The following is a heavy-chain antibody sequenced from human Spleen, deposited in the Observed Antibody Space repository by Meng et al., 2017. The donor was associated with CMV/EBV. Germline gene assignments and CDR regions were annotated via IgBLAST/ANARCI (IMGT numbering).Heavy chain of an antibody. Sequence: GGSLRLSCAASGFRFNTFGMNWVRQAPGEGLEWVSFISSGSRTVSYADSVKGRFTLSRDDANNSVYLQMNSLRAEDTAVYYCARDYPPYRSSGYYLDNWGQGILVTVSS. D-gene: IGHD6-13*01. V-gene: IGHV3-48*04. CDR1: GFRFNTFG. CDR3: ARDYPPYRSSGYYLDN. J-gene: IGHJ4*02. CDR2: ISSGSRTV.